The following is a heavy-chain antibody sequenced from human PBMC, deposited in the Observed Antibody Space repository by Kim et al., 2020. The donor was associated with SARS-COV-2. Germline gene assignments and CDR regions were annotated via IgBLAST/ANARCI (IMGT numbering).Heavy chain of an antibody. V-gene: IGHV3-48*02. J-gene: IGHJ4*02. CDR3: ARPQYGVKYSSSWALDY. D-gene: IGHD6-13*01. CDR1: GFTFSSYS. CDR2: ISSSSSTI. Sequence: GGSLRLSCAASGFTFSSYSMNWVRQAPGKGLEWVSYISSSSSTIYYADSVKGRFTISRDNAKNSLYLQMNSLRDEDTAVYYCARPQYGVKYSSSWALDYWGQGTLVTVSS.